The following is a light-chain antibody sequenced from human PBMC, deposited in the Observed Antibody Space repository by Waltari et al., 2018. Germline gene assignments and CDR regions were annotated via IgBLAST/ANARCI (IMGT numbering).Light chain of an antibody. V-gene: IGLV1-36*01. CDR3: SSWDDSVKGVV. CDR2: YDD. Sequence: QSVLTQPPSVSEAPRQRVTISCSGSNSNIGKNTVNWYQQVPGKAPKLLIQYDDLLPAGVSDRVSASKSGTSASLAISDLQSEDEGDYYCSSWDDSVKGVVFGGGTKLTVL. J-gene: IGLJ2*01. CDR1: NSNIGKNT.